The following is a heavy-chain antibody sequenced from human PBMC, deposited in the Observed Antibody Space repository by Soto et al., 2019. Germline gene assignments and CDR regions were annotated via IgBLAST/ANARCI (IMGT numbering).Heavy chain of an antibody. J-gene: IGHJ3*01. V-gene: IGHV4-30-4*01. CDR1: GVSISSGDYY. CDR3: XXXXXXTFXXVXGPNAEFDV. CDR2: IYYSENT. Sequence: QVQLQESGPGLVKPSQTLSLTCTVSGVSISSGDYYWSWIRQPPGKGLEWVGYIYYSENTYYNPSLKSRSAISXXXXXNXXXXXXXXXXXXXXXXXXXXXXXXXTFXXVXGPNAEFDVWGQGIMVTVSS. D-gene: IGHD2-8*01.